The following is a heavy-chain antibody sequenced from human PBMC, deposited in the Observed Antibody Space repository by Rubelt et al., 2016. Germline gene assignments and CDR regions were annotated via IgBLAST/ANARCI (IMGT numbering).Heavy chain of an antibody. V-gene: IGHV4-39*07. D-gene: IGHD3-10*01. CDR1: GGSISRSSYY. CDR2: IYRGGNT. J-gene: IGHJ4*02. CDR3: ARAVDPYDSGSPHFDF. Sequence: QLQLQESGPGLVKPSETLSLTCTVSGGSISRSSYYWGWIRQPPGKGLEWIGSIYRGGNTYYNLSLRSRVTITVATSKNQLSRKVGSGTAADTAVDYCARAVDPYDSGSPHFDFWGQGTLVTVSS.